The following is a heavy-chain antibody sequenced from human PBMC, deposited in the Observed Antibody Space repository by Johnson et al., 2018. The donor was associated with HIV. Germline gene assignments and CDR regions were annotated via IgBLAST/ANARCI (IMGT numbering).Heavy chain of an antibody. CDR2: IYSGGST. Sequence: EVQLVESGGGLVQPGGSLRLSCAASGFSVSSNYVRWVRQAPGKGLEWVSVIYSGGSTYYADSVKGRFTISRDNSKNTLYLQMNSLRAEDTAVYYCASSETYPPVAGAFDIWGQGTMVTVSS. CDR1: GFSVSSNY. D-gene: IGHD2-2*01. V-gene: IGHV3-66*01. CDR3: ASSETYPPVAGAFDI. J-gene: IGHJ3*02.